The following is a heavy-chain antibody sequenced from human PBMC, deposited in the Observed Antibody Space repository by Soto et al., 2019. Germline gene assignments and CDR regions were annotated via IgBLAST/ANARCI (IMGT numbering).Heavy chain of an antibody. D-gene: IGHD6-19*01. J-gene: IGHJ6*02. CDR2: ISPGDPDT. CDR1: GYNFTSFW. V-gene: IGHV5-51*01. CDR3: ARHEQFYYHYYGMDV. Sequence: ESLKISCQGSGYNFTSFWIGWVRQMPGKGLEWVGIISPGDPDTRYSPSFQGQVTISADRSITTAYLQWSSLKASDTAIYYCARHEQFYYHYYGMDVWGQGTTVTVSS.